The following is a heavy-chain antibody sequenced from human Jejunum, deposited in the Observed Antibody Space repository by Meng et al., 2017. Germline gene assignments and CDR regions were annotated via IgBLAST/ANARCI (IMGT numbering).Heavy chain of an antibody. CDR1: GASISDNNW. CDR2: IHHTGNI. CDR3: ARDLLGPAIAATGWFNP. V-gene: IGHV4-4*03. Sequence: VELQDAGPGLVKPPGTLSLTCAVSGASISDNNWWSWVRQAPGKGLEWIGEIHHTGNINYNPSLKSRVTMSLDKPKNQFSLEVTSVTAADTAVYYCARDLLGPAIAATGWFNPWGQGTLVTVSS. D-gene: IGHD6-13*01. J-gene: IGHJ5*02.